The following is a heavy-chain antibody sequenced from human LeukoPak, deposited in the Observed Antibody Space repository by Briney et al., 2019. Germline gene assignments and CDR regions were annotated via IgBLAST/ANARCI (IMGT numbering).Heavy chain of an antibody. V-gene: IGHV3-11*04. CDR1: GFTFSDYY. Sequence: GGSLRLSCAASGFTFSDYYMNWVRQAPGKGLEWVSYISSSGSTIYYADSVKGRFTISRDNAKNSLYLQMNSLRAEDTAVYYCARVIVGATNYYYYYMDVWGKGTTVTVSS. J-gene: IGHJ6*03. D-gene: IGHD1-26*01. CDR2: ISSSGSTI. CDR3: ARVIVGATNYYYYYMDV.